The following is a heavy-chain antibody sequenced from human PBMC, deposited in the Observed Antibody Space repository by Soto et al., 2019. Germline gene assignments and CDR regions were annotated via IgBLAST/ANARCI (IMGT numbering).Heavy chain of an antibody. Sequence: GASVKVSCKASGYTFTSYGISWVRQAPGQGLEWMGWISAYNGNTNYAQKLQGRVTMTTDTSTSTAYMELRSLRSDDTAVYYCARDSMDSSGWYFFAPDYWGQGTLVTVSS. CDR3: ARDSMDSSGWYFFAPDY. CDR1: GYTFTSYG. J-gene: IGHJ4*02. CDR2: ISAYNGNT. D-gene: IGHD6-19*01. V-gene: IGHV1-18*01.